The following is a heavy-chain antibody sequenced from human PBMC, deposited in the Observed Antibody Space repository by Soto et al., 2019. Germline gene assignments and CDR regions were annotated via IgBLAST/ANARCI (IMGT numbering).Heavy chain of an antibody. J-gene: IGHJ4*02. CDR2: ITYTGVST. Sequence: GGSLRLSCSASEFSFDGYAMSWVRQAPGKGLEWVSSITYTGVSTYYADSVKGRFTISRDNSKDTLYLQMNSLRAEDTAIYYCAKASVWYPYFDSWGQGTLVTVSS. CDR3: AKASVWYPYFDS. D-gene: IGHD6-13*01. CDR1: EFSFDGYA. V-gene: IGHV3-23*01.